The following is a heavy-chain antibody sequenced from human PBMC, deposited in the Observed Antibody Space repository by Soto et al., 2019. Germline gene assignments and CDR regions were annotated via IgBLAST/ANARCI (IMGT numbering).Heavy chain of an antibody. CDR2: ISATSTYI. Sequence: GGSLRLSCAASVFTFSTYCMNWVRQAPGKGLEWVSSISATSTYIYYADSVKGRFSISRDNAKNSLYLQINSLRAEDTAVYYCVRDVSRIVGDTADAFDVWGQGTMVTVSS. D-gene: IGHD1-26*01. CDR3: VRDVSRIVGDTADAFDV. V-gene: IGHV3-21*01. J-gene: IGHJ3*01. CDR1: VFTFSTYC.